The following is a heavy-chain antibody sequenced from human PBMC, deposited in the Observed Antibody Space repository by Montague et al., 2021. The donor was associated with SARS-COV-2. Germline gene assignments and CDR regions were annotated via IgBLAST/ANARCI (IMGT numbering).Heavy chain of an antibody. CDR2: INHSGST. Sequence: SETLSLTCAVYVGSFSGYYWSWIRQPPGKGLEWIGEINHSGSTYYNPPLRSRIIILVDTSKNQFFLKMTSVTAADAAVYYCARIGGGYNGHLDYWGQGTLVIVSP. D-gene: IGHD5-24*01. CDR1: VGSFSGYY. CDR3: ARIGGGYNGHLDY. V-gene: IGHV4-34*01. J-gene: IGHJ4*02.